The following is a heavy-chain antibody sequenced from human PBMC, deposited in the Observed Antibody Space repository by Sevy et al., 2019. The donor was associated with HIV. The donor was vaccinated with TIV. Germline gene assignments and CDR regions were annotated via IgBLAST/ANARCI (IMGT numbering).Heavy chain of an antibody. D-gene: IGHD3-22*01. J-gene: IGHJ4*02. CDR1: GFTFSSYA. CDR2: ISGSGGST. V-gene: IGHV3-23*01. Sequence: GGSLRLSCAASGFTFSSYAMSWVRQAPGKGLEWVSAISGSGGSTYYADSVKGRFTISRDNSKNTLYLQMNSLRAEDTAVYYCAKESAYYDSSGYYTDGGDFDYWGQGTLVTVSS. CDR3: AKESAYYDSSGYYTDGGDFDY.